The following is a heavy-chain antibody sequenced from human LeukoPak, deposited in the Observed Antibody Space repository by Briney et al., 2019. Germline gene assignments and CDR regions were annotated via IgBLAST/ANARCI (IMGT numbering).Heavy chain of an antibody. Sequence: GGPLRLSCAASGFTFSSYGMSWVRQAPGKGLEWVSAISGSGGSTYYADSVKGRVTISRDNSKNTLYLQMNSLRAEHTAVYYCAKDAGYCSGGSCYSPLDYWGQGTLVTVSS. J-gene: IGHJ4*02. CDR1: GFTFSSYG. CDR3: AKDAGYCSGGSCYSPLDY. D-gene: IGHD2-15*01. V-gene: IGHV3-23*01. CDR2: ISGSGGST.